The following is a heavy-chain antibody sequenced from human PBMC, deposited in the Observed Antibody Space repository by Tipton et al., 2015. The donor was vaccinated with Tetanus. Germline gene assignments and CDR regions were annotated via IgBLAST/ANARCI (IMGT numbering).Heavy chain of an antibody. Sequence: TLSLTCTVSGGSISNYYWSWIRQPPGKGLEWIGYIYYSGSTNYNPSLKSRVTISVDTSKNQFSLKLTSVTAADTAVYYCASRPPHERYFGVFDYWGQGALVTVPS. J-gene: IGHJ4*02. CDR2: IYYSGST. CDR1: GGSISNYY. CDR3: ASRPPHERYFGVFDY. V-gene: IGHV4-59*01. D-gene: IGHD4-17*01.